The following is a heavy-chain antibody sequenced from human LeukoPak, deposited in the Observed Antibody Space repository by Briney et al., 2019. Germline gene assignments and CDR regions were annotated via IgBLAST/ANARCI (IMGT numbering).Heavy chain of an antibody. Sequence: ASVKVSCKASGYTFTSYGISWVRQAPGQGLEWMGWISAHNGNTNYAQRLQGRVTMTTDTSTSTAYRELRSLRSDDTAVYYCARGCGGRFPNQYGGQGTLVTVSS. CDR3: ARGCGGRFPNQY. CDR2: ISAHNGNT. J-gene: IGHJ4*02. D-gene: IGHD2-21*01. CDR1: GYTFTSYG. V-gene: IGHV1-18*01.